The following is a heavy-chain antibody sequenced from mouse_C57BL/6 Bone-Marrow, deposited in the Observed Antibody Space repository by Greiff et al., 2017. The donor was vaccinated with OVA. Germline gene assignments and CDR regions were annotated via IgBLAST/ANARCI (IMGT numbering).Heavy chain of an antibody. Sequence: QVQLKQSGAELMKPGASVKLSCKATGYTFTGYWIEWVKQRPGPGLEWIGEILPGSGSTNYNEKFKGKATFTADTSSNTAYMQLSSLTTEDSAIYYCARKEVTPVSQLGPYYFDYWGQGTTRTVSS. D-gene: IGHD4-1*02. CDR3: ARKEVTPVSQLGPYYFDY. V-gene: IGHV1-9*01. CDR2: ILPGSGST. J-gene: IGHJ2*01. CDR1: GYTFTGYW.